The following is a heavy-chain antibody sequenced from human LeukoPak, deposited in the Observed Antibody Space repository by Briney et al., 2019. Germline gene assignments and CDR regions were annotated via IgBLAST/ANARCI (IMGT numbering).Heavy chain of an antibody. CDR1: GFTFSSYA. CDR3: ARDPWGGGGTTIFGVVIIGGSFDY. D-gene: IGHD3-3*01. V-gene: IGHV3-30-3*01. Sequence: GGSLRLSCAASGFTFSSYAMHWVRQAPGKGLEWVAVISYDGSNKYYADSVKGRFTISRDNSKNTLYLQMNSLRAEDTAVYYCARDPWGGGGTTIFGVVIIGGSFDYWGQGTLVTVSS. CDR2: ISYDGSNK. J-gene: IGHJ4*02.